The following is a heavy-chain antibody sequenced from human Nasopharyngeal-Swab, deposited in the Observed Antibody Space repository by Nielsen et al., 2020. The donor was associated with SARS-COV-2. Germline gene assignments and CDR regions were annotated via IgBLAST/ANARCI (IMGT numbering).Heavy chain of an antibody. CDR3: AREGCSSTSCYFFDY. CDR2: ISGSGGST. V-gene: IGHV3-23*01. Sequence: GESLKISCAASGFTFSSYAMSWVRQAPGKGLEWVSAISGSGGSTNYADSVKGRFTISRDNAKNSLYLQMNSLRAEDTAVYYCAREGCSSTSCYFFDYWGQGTLVTVSS. J-gene: IGHJ4*02. D-gene: IGHD2-2*01. CDR1: GFTFSSYA.